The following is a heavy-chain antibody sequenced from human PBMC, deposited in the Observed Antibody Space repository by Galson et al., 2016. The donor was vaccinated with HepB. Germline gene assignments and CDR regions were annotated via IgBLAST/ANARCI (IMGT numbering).Heavy chain of an antibody. CDR2: VDPEDGKT. CDR3: ARDLVGPTTGGMDY. J-gene: IGHJ4*02. V-gene: IGHV1-69-2*01. D-gene: IGHD1-26*01. CDR1: GYTFTDYY. Sequence: VKVSCEVSGYTFTDYYMHWVQQAPGKGLEWMGLVDPEDGKTIYAEKFQGRVTITADTSTDTAYMELSSLRSDDTAVYYCARDLVGPTTGGMDYWGQGTLVTVSS.